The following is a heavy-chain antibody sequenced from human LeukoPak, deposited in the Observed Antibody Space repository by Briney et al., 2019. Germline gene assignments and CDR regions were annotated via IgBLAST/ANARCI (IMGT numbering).Heavy chain of an antibody. CDR1: GYTFTGYY. D-gene: IGHD3-22*01. J-gene: IGHJ4*02. V-gene: IGHV1-2*06. Sequence: ASVKVSCKASGYTFTGYYMHWVRQAPGQGLEWMGRINPNSGGTNYAQKFQGRVTMTRDTSISTAYMELSRLRSDDTAVYYCARGGRYYDSSGYSGSIDYWGRGTLVTVSS. CDR3: ARGGRYYDSSGYSGSIDY. CDR2: INPNSGGT.